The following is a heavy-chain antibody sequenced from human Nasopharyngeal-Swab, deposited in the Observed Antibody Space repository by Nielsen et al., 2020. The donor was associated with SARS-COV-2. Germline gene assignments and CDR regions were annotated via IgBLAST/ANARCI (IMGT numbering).Heavy chain of an antibody. CDR1: GGSISSYY. V-gene: IGHV4-59*01. Sequence: SETLSLTFTVSGGSISSYYWSWIRQPPGKGLEWIGYIYYSGSTHYNPSLKSRVTISVDTSKNQFSLKLSSVTAADTAIYYCARDGRSSWYFDLWGRGTLVTVSS. J-gene: IGHJ2*01. CDR3: ARDGRSSWYFDL. CDR2: IYYSGST.